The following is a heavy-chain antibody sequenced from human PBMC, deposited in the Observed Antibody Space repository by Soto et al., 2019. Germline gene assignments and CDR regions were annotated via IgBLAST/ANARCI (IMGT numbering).Heavy chain of an antibody. V-gene: IGHV4-34*01. CDR3: ARVPGLTRRLQLYRHHPNWFDP. CDR2: INHSGST. Sequence: SETLSLTCAVYGGSISGYEWSWILQPPGNGLQWIGEINHSGSTNYNPSLKSRVTISVDTSKNQFSLKLSSVTAADTAVYYCARVPGLTRRLQLYRHHPNWFDPWGQGTLVT. D-gene: IGHD5-18*01. J-gene: IGHJ5*02. CDR1: GGSISGYE.